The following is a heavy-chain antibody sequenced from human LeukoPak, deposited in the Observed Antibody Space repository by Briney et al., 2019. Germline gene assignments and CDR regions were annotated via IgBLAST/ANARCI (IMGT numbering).Heavy chain of an antibody. CDR1: GYTLTSYY. CDR2: INPSGGST. CDR3: ARDSSGPDYYDSSGYYVY. Sequence: ASVKVSCKASGYTLTSYYMHWVRQAPGQGLEWMGIINPSGGSTSYAQKFQGRVTMTRDTSTSTVYMELSSLRSEDTAVYYCARDSSGPDYYDSSGYYVYWGQGTLVTVSS. J-gene: IGHJ4*02. D-gene: IGHD3-22*01. V-gene: IGHV1-46*01.